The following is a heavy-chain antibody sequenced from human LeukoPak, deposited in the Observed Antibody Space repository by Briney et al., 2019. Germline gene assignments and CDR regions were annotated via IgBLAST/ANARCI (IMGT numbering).Heavy chain of an antibody. J-gene: IGHJ4*02. V-gene: IGHV4-59*01. Sequence: SETQSLTCPISSDAISSYYGGWIRQPPGEGLEWIGCIYYSGSTNYNPSLKSRVTISVDTSKNQFSLKLSSVTAADTAVYYCARVADYGDYINFDYWGQGTLVTVSS. D-gene: IGHD4-17*01. CDR2: IYYSGST. CDR3: ARVADYGDYINFDY. CDR1: SDAISSYY.